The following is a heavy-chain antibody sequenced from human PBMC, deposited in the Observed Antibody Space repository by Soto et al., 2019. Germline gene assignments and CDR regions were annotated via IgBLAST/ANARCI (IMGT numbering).Heavy chain of an antibody. CDR3: ARTEGNYYDSSGYYSLNWYFDL. V-gene: IGHV4-59*08. J-gene: IGHJ2*01. CDR1: GGSISSYY. CDR2: IYYSGST. Sequence: SETLSLTCTVSGGSISSYYWSWIRQPPGKGLEWIGYIYYSGSTNYNPSLKSRVTISVDTSKNQFSLKLSSVTAADTAVYYCARTEGNYYDSSGYYSLNWYFDLWGRGTPVTVS. D-gene: IGHD3-22*01.